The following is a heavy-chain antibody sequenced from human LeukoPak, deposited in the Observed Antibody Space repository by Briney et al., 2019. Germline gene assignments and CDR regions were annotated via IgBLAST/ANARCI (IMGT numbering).Heavy chain of an antibody. CDR1: GYTFTSYD. CDR3: ARGPASSHGMDV. V-gene: IGHV1-8*01. CDR2: KNPNSGRT. Sequence: ASLRVSCKASGYTFTSYDINWVRQATGQGLEWMGFKNPNSGRTGFAQKFQGRFTMTTDTSISTAYMELSSLTSEDTAVYYCARGPASSHGMDVWGQGTTVTVSS. D-gene: IGHD2-2*01. J-gene: IGHJ6*02.